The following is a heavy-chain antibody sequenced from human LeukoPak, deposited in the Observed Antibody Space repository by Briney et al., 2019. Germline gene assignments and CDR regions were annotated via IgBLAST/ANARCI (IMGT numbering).Heavy chain of an antibody. CDR1: GFTFSSYG. V-gene: IGHV3-33*01. CDR3: ARPYDSSGYYFAGDAFDI. J-gene: IGHJ3*02. D-gene: IGHD3-22*01. CDR2: IWYDGSNK. Sequence: GGSLRLSCAASGFTFSSYGMHWVRQAPGKGLEWVAVIWYDGSNKYYADSVKGRFTISRDNSKSTLYLQMNSLRAEDTAVYYCARPYDSSGYYFAGDAFDIWGQGTMVTVSS.